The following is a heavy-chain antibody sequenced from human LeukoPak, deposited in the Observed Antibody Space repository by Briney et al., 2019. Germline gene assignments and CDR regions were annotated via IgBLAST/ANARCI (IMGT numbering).Heavy chain of an antibody. V-gene: IGHV4-34*01. CDR3: ARGSPLDWYFDL. CDR2: INHSGST. Sequence: SETLSLTCAVYGGSVSGYYWSWIRQPPGKGLEWIGEINHSGSTNYNPSLKSRVTILVDTSKNQFSLKLSSVTAADTAVYYCARGSPLDWYFDLWGRGTLVTVSS. CDR1: GGSVSGYY. J-gene: IGHJ2*01.